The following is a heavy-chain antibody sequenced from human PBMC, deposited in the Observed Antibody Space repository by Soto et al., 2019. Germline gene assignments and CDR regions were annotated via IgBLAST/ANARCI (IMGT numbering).Heavy chain of an antibody. Sequence: GASVKVSCKASGYTFTSYAMHWVRQAPGQRLEWMGWINAGNGNTKYSQKFQGRVTITRDTSASTAYMELSSLRSEDTAVYYRARDPGYYGMDVWGQGTTVTVSS. CDR3: ARDPGYYGMDV. V-gene: IGHV1-3*01. CDR1: GYTFTSYA. CDR2: INAGNGNT. J-gene: IGHJ6*02.